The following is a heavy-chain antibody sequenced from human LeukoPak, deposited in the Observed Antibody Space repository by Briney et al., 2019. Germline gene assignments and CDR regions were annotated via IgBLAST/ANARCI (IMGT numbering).Heavy chain of an antibody. D-gene: IGHD2-2*01. J-gene: IGHJ6*02. CDR2: IYPGDSDT. V-gene: IGHV5-51*01. Sequence: GESLKISCKGSGYSFTSYWIGWVRQMPGKGLEWMGIIYPGDSDTRYSPSFQGQVTISADKSISTAYLQWSSLKASDTAMYYCARLDARCSSTSCHTYYHYGMDVWGQGTTVIVSS. CDR1: GYSFTSYW. CDR3: ARLDARCSSTSCHTYYHYGMDV.